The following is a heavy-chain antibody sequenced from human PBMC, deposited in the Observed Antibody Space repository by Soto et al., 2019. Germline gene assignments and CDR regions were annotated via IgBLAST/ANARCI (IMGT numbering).Heavy chain of an antibody. CDR3: YHSRHGFGSSSS. J-gene: IGHJ4*02. CDR2: IKSKTDGGTT. Sequence: GGSLRLSCAASGFTFSNAWMSWVRQAPGKGLEWVGRIKSKTDGGTTDYAAPVKGRFTISRDDSKNTLYLQMNSLKTEDTAVYYCYHSRHGFGSSSSGGQGTLVTVSS. D-gene: IGHD6-13*01. V-gene: IGHV3-15*01. CDR1: GFTFSNAW.